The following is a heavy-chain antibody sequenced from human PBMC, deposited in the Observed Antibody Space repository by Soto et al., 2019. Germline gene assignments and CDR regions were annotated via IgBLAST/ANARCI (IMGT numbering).Heavy chain of an antibody. V-gene: IGHV1-69*12. Sequence: QVQLVQSGAELKKPGSSAKVSCKASGGTFSSYAISWVRQAPGQGLEWMGEIIPIFGTANYAQKFQGRVTITADESTSTAYMELSSLRSEDTAVYYCARDRGHSSGYYPYWFDPWGQGTLVTVSS. CDR1: GGTFSSYA. J-gene: IGHJ5*02. D-gene: IGHD3-22*01. CDR3: ARDRGHSSGYYPYWFDP. CDR2: IIPIFGTA.